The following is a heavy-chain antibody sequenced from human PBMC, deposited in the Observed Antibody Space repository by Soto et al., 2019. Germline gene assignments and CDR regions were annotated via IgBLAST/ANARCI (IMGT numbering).Heavy chain of an antibody. CDR1: GGSINSINW. CDR2: IYHGGNT. V-gene: IGHV4-4*02. Sequence: QVQLQESGPGLVKPSGTLSLTCAVSGGSINSINWWSWVRQPPGKGLEWIGEIYHGGNTNYNPSLRSRVTISVDESKNQFSLKLSSVTAADTAVYYCARLRIATNNYKWFDPWGQGTLVTVSS. CDR3: ARLRIATNNYKWFDP. J-gene: IGHJ5*02. D-gene: IGHD2-21*01.